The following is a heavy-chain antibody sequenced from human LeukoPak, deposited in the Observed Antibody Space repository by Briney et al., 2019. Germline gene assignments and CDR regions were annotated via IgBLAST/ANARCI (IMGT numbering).Heavy chain of an antibody. CDR2: INHSGST. D-gene: IGHD3-10*01. Sequence: SETLSLTCAVYGGSFSGYYWSWIRQPPGKGLEWIGEINHSGSTNYNPYLKSRVNISVDTSKNQFSLKLSSVTAADTAVYYCARASTYYYGSGSSRNYGMDVWGQGTTVTVSS. CDR1: GGSFSGYY. V-gene: IGHV4-34*01. CDR3: ARASTYYYGSGSSRNYGMDV. J-gene: IGHJ6*02.